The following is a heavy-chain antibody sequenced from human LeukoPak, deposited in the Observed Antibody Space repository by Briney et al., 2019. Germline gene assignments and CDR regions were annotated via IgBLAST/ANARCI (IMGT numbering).Heavy chain of an antibody. CDR1: GFTLSGYI. J-gene: IGHJ4*02. D-gene: IGHD5-24*01. Sequence: GGSLRLSCAASGFTLSGYITHWFRQAPGKGPESVSAITSNGDTTYYASSVKGRFTISRDNSKNTLYLQMGSLRTEDMAVYYCARENGGGSDYWGQGTLVTVSS. CDR3: ARENGGGSDY. V-gene: IGHV3-64*01. CDR2: ITSNGDTT.